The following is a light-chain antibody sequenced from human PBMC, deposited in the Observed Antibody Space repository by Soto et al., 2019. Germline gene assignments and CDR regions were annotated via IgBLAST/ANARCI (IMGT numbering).Light chain of an antibody. Sequence: GDRVIITCRASQSIGISLAWYQQKPGKAPNLLIYKASSLESVVQSRFSGSGSGAEFTLTISSLQPDDFATYYCQQYSLYPWTFGQGTKVE. CDR2: KAS. CDR1: QSIGIS. CDR3: QQYSLYPWT. J-gene: IGKJ1*01. V-gene: IGKV1-5*03.